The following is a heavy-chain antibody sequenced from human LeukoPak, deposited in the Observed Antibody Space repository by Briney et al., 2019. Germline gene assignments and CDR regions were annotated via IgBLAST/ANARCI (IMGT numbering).Heavy chain of an antibody. D-gene: IGHD2-8*01. Sequence: PGGSLRLSCAASGFTFSSYGMHWVRQAPGKGLEWGAVIWYDGSNKYYADSVKGRFTISRDNSKKTVYLQMNSLRAVDTAVYYCALPNEADDYWGQGTLVTVSS. CDR2: IWYDGSNK. V-gene: IGHV3-33*03. CDR1: GFTFSSYG. CDR3: ALPNEADDY. J-gene: IGHJ4*02.